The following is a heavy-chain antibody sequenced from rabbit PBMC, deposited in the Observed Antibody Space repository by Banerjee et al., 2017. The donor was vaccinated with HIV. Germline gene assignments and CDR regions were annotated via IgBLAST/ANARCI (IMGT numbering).Heavy chain of an antibody. CDR3: ARDSGSSFSSYGMDL. J-gene: IGHJ6*01. V-gene: IGHV1S40*01. CDR2: IEGGSSAFS. D-gene: IGHD8-1*01. CDR1: GVSFSNNHY. Sequence: EESGGDLVKPGASLTLTCIASGVSFSNNHYMCWVRQAPGKGLEWIACIEGGSSAFSYFASWAKGRFTISKTSSTTVTLQMTSLTAADTATYFCARDSGSSFSSYGMDLWGPGTLVTVS.